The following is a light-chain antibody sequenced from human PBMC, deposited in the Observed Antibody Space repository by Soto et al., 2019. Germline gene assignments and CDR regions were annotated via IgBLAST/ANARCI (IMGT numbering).Light chain of an antibody. Sequence: EIVMTHSPPTLSVSPGERATLSCRASQSVSSNLAWYQQKPGQAPRLLIHGASTRATGIPARFSGGGSGTEFTLTISSLQSEDSAIYYCQEYNNWRTFGQGTKVDIK. CDR1: QSVSSN. V-gene: IGKV3-15*01. CDR2: GAS. CDR3: QEYNNWRT. J-gene: IGKJ1*01.